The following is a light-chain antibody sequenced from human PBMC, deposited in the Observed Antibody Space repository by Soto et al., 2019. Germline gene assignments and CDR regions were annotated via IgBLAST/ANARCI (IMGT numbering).Light chain of an antibody. CDR2: DTS. V-gene: IGKV3-15*01. J-gene: IGKJ4*01. Sequence: EIVMTQSPATLSVSPGERATLSCRASQSVFSSLAWFQQKPGQTPRLLIYDTSARATGVPARFSGSRSGTEFTLTINSLQSEDFAVYYCQRYNNWPLTFGGGTKVDIK. CDR1: QSVFSS. CDR3: QRYNNWPLT.